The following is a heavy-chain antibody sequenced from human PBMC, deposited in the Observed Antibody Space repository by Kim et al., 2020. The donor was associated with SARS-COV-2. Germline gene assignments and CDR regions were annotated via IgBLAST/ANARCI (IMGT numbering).Heavy chain of an antibody. V-gene: IGHV1-69*13. CDR1: GGTFSSYA. J-gene: IGHJ5*02. CDR3: ARTDRSQWGFDP. Sequence: SVKVSCKASGGTFSSYAISWVRQAPGQGLEWMGGIIPIFGTANYAQKFQGRVTITADESTSTAYMELSSLRSEDTAVYYCARTDRSQWGFDPWGQGTLVTVSS. D-gene: IGHD2-8*01. CDR2: IIPIFGTA.